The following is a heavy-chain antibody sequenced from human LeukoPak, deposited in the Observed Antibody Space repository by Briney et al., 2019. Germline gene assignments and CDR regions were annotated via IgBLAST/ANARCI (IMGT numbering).Heavy chain of an antibody. Sequence: GGSLRLSCVASGFTFSSYGMHWVRQAPGKGPEWVAVTWFDGSNKYYADSVKGRFTISRDNSKNTLYLEMNNLRAEDTAVYYCASAVGPFDNWGQGTLVTVSS. V-gene: IGHV3-33*01. J-gene: IGHJ4*02. CDR2: TWFDGSNK. CDR1: GFTFSSYG. CDR3: ASAVGPFDN. D-gene: IGHD6-13*01.